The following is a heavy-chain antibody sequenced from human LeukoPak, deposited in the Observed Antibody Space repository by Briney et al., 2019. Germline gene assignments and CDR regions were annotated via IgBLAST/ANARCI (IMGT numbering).Heavy chain of an antibody. V-gene: IGHV3-23*01. D-gene: IGHD3-22*01. CDR2: ISGSGGST. CDR1: GFTFSSYA. Sequence: GGSLRLSCAASGFTFSSYAMSWVRQAPGKGLEWVSAISGSGGSTYYADSVKGRFTISRDNSKNTLYLQMNSLRAEDTAVHYCAKDLYYNYDSSGYFCAFDIWGQGTMVTVSS. J-gene: IGHJ3*02. CDR3: AKDLYYNYDSSGYFCAFDI.